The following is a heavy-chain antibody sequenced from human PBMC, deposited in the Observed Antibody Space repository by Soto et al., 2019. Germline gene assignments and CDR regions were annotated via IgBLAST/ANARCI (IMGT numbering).Heavy chain of an antibody. CDR1: GFTFDDYA. V-gene: IGHV3-9*01. J-gene: IGHJ6*02. CDR3: ARAVAGTDYYYGMDV. D-gene: IGHD6-19*01. Sequence: EVQLVEAGGGLVQPGRSLRLSCAASGFTFDDYAMHWVRQAPGKGLEWVSGISWNSGRIGYADSVKGRFTISRNSAKISLYLQMNSLRPEDTALYYCARAVAGTDYYYGMDVWGLGTTVTVSS. CDR2: ISWNSGRI.